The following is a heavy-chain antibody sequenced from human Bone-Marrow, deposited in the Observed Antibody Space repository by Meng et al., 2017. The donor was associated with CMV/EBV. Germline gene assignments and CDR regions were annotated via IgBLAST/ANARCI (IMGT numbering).Heavy chain of an antibody. V-gene: IGHV4-59*01. D-gene: IGHD3-3*01. CDR1: GGSFSGYH. J-gene: IGHJ2*01. CDR3: ARGIKDYDFWPFDL. Sequence: SETLSLTCAVYGGSFSGYHCSWIRQPPGKGLEWIGFIHDSGSTNYNPSLKSRVTISKDTSKNQLSLKLTFVTAADTAVYYCARGIKDYDFWPFDLWGRGTQVTVSS. CDR2: IHDSGST.